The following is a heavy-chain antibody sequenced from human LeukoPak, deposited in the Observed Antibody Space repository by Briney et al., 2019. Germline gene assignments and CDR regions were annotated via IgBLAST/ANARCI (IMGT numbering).Heavy chain of an antibody. V-gene: IGHV1-3*01. D-gene: IGHD3-10*01. J-gene: IGHJ4*02. Sequence: ASVKVSCKASGYTFTSYAMHWVRQAPGQRLEWMGWINAGNGNTKYSQKFQGRVTITRDTSASTAYMELSSLRSEDTAVYYCARDEGSGFGDSYYWALDYWGQGTLVTVSS. CDR1: GYTFTSYA. CDR2: INAGNGNT. CDR3: ARDEGSGFGDSYYWALDY.